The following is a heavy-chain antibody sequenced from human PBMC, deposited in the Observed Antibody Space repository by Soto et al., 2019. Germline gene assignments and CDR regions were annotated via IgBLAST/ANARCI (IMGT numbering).Heavy chain of an antibody. CDR3: AREFVGDYFDY. D-gene: IGHD2-21*01. V-gene: IGHV4-59*01. CDR1: GGPIIIYY. CDR2: IYYSGST. Sequence: TAETLSLTYTVSGGPIIIYYWSWIRQPPGKGLEWIGYIYYSGSTNYNPSLKSRVTISVDTSKNQFSLKLSSVTAADTAVYYCAREFVGDYFDYWGQGTLVTVSS. J-gene: IGHJ4*02.